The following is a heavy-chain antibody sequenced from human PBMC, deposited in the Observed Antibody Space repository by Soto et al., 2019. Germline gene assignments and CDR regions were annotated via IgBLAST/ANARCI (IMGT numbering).Heavy chain of an antibody. V-gene: IGHV1-69*01. CDR3: ARDGGLVEISTMGDY. D-gene: IGHD3-16*01. CDR1: GGTFASYA. Sequence: QVQLVQSGAEVKKPGSSVKVSCKASGGTFASYAVSWVRQAPGQGLEWMGGIIPVFGSTNYAQNFQDRVTFTADESTGTVYMELTSLRSEDTAVSYCARDGGLVEISTMGDYWGQGTLVTVSS. CDR2: IIPVFGST. J-gene: IGHJ4*02.